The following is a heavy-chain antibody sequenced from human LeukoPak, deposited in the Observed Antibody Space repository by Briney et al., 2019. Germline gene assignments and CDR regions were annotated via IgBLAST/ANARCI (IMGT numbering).Heavy chain of an antibody. V-gene: IGHV4-31*03. J-gene: IGHJ5*02. Sequence: SETLSLTCTVSGGSISSGGYYWSWIRQHPGKGLEWIGYIYYSGSTYYNPSLKSRVTISVDTSKNQFSLKLGSVTAADTAVYYCARSDGSTLDPWGQGPLVTVSS. D-gene: IGHD2-2*01. CDR2: IYYSGST. CDR1: GGSISSGGYY. CDR3: ARSDGSTLDP.